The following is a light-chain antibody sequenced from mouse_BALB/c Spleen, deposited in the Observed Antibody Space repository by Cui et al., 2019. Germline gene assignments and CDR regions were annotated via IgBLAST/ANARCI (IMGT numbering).Light chain of an antibody. Sequence: DIQMTQSPASLSVSVGETVTITCRASENIYSNLAWYQQKQGKSPQLLVYAATNLADGVPSRFSGSGSGTQYSLKINSLQSEDFGSYYCQHFWGTPFTFGSGDKVGNKT. CDR2: AAT. J-gene: IGKJ4*01. V-gene: IGKV12-46*01. CDR3: QHFWGTPFT. CDR1: ENIYSN.